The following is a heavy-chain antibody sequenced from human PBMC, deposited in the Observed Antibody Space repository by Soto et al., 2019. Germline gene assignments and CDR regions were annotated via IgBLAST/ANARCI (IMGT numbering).Heavy chain of an antibody. CDR1: GGSISSYY. CDR2: IYYSGST. CDR3: ARHSPPYSDDDYYGMDV. V-gene: IGHV4-59*01. D-gene: IGHD6-13*01. J-gene: IGHJ6*02. Sequence: QVQLQESGPGLVKPSETLSLTCTVSGGSISSYYWSWIRQPPGKGLEWIGYIYYSGSTNYNPSLKSRVTISVDKSKNQFSLKLSSVNAADTAVYDCARHSPPYSDDDYYGMDVWGQGTTGTVSS.